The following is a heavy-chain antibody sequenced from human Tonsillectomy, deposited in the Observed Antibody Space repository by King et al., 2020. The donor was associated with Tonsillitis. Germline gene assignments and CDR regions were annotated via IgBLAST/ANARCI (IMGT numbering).Heavy chain of an antibody. J-gene: IGHJ5*02. Sequence: VQLKQWGAGLLKPSETLSLTCAVYGGSLRGYYWSWVRQPPGKGLEWIGDITHSGSTNYNPSLESRVTILVDTSKNQFSLKLTSVTAADTGVYYCARDRHSWGQGTLVTVSS. V-gene: IGHV4-34*01. CDR3: ARDRHS. CDR1: GGSLRGYY. CDR2: ITHSGST. D-gene: IGHD1-14*01.